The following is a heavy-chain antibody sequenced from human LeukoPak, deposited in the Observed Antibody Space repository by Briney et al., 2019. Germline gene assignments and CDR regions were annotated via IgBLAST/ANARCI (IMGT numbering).Heavy chain of an antibody. J-gene: IGHJ6*02. CDR3: ARDHVSSWDNYYYYGMDV. D-gene: IGHD6-13*01. V-gene: IGHV3-21*01. CDR1: GFTFSSYS. Sequence: GGSLRLSCAASGFTFSSYSMNWVRQAPGKGLEWVSSISSSSTYIYYADSVKGRFTVSRGNAKNSLYLQMNSLRAEDTAVYYCARDHVSSWDNYYYYGMDVWGQGTTVTVSS. CDR2: ISSSSTYI.